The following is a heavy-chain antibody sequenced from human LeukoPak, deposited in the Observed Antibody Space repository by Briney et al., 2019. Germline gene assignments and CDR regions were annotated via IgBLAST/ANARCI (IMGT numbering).Heavy chain of an antibody. Sequence: GGSLRLSCAASGFTFSSYSMNWVRQAPGKGLEWVPYISSSSSTIYYADSVKGRFTISRDNAKNSLYLQMNGLRAEDPAVYYCARTYCSSTSCSHYYYYYYMDVWGKGTTVTVSS. CDR3: ARTYCSSTSCSHYYYYYYMDV. J-gene: IGHJ6*03. CDR2: ISSSSSTI. V-gene: IGHV3-48*01. D-gene: IGHD2-2*01. CDR1: GFTFSSYS.